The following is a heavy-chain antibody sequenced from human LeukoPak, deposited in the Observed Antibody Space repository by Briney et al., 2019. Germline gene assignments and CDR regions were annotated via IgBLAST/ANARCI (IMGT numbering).Heavy chain of an antibody. Sequence: GASVKVSCKASGYTFTGYYMHWVRQAPGQGLEWMGWINPNSGGTNYAQKFQGRVTMTRDTSISTAYMELSRLRSDDTAVYYCARGGLIVVVRNWFDPWGQGTLVTVS. CDR3: ARGGLIVVVRNWFDP. CDR2: INPNSGGT. D-gene: IGHD3-22*01. CDR1: GYTFTGYY. V-gene: IGHV1-2*02. J-gene: IGHJ5*02.